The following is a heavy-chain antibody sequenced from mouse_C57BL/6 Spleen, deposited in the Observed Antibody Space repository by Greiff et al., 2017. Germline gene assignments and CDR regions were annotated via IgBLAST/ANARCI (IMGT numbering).Heavy chain of an antibody. CDR2: IDPEDGDT. D-gene: IGHD2-1*01. Sequence: EVQLQQSGAELVRPGASVKLSCTASGFNIKDYYMHWVKQRPEQGLEWIGRIDPEDGDTEYAPKFQGKATMTADTSSNTAYLQLSSLTSEDTAVYYCTTRTLYGNLYYFDYWGQGTTLTVSS. CDR3: TTRTLYGNLYYFDY. J-gene: IGHJ2*01. V-gene: IGHV14-1*01. CDR1: GFNIKDYY.